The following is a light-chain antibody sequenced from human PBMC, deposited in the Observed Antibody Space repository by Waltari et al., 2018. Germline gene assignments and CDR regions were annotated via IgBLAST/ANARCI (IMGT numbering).Light chain of an antibody. CDR1: QSIQTF. J-gene: IGKJ3*01. CDR3: QHRDNWLFT. V-gene: IGKV3-11*01. CDR2: NSS. Sequence: EIVLTQAPDTLSFSHGNNATLSCSASQSIQTFFAWYQQKPGQAPRLLIYNSSRRASGVPVRFSGSGSGTDFTLTISHLEPEDFAFYFCQHRDNWLFTFGPGTKVEIK.